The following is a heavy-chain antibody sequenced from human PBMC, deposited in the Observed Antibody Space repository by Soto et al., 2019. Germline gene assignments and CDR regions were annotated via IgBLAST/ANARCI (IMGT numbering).Heavy chain of an antibody. D-gene: IGHD2-15*01. CDR2: IYYNGDT. Sequence: PSETLSLTCTVSGDSITSSVYYWDWIRQPPGKGLEWIGSIYYNGDTYYTPSLKSRVTISIHTSKIQFSLRLTSVTAADTALYYCARMAGGSGLDYWGQGAMVTVSS. V-gene: IGHV4-39*01. J-gene: IGHJ4*02. CDR3: ARMAGGSGLDY. CDR1: GDSITSSVYY.